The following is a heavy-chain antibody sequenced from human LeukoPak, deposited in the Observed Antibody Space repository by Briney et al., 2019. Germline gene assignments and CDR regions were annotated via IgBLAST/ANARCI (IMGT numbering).Heavy chain of an antibody. D-gene: IGHD3-10*01. CDR2: IYYSGST. J-gene: IGHJ4*02. V-gene: IGHV4-59*05. Sequence: SETLSLTCTVSGGSISSYYWSWIRQPPGKGLEWIGSIYYSGSTYYNPSLKSRVTISVDTSKNQFSLKLSSVTAADTAVYYCARQHDYYGSGSYGGYYFDYWGQGTLVTVSS. CDR3: ARQHDYYGSGSYGGYYFDY. CDR1: GGSISSYY.